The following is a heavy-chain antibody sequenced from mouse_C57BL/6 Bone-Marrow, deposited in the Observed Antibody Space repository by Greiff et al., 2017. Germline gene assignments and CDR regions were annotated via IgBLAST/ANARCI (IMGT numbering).Heavy chain of an antibody. CDR1: GFTFSSYG. D-gene: IGHD1-1*01. V-gene: IGHV5-6*02. CDR3: ARHEGGAYYGSSPYYAMDY. J-gene: IGHJ4*01. CDR2: ISSGGSYT. Sequence: DVMLVESGGDLVKPGGSLKLSCAASGFTFSSYGMSWVRQTPDKRLEWVATISSGGSYTYYPDSVKGRFTISRDNAKNTLYLQMSSLKSEDTAMYYCARHEGGAYYGSSPYYAMDYWGQGTSVTVSS.